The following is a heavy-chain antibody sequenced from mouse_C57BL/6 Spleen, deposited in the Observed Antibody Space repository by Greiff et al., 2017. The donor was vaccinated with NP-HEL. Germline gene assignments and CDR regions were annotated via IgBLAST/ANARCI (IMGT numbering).Heavy chain of an antibody. V-gene: IGHV2-5*01. J-gene: IGHJ4*01. CDR1: GFSLTSYG. CDR2: IWRGGST. CDR3: AKNRGITTVVATGRNYAMDY. D-gene: IGHD1-1*01. Sequence: VQLQQSGPGLVQPSQSLSITCTVSGFSLTSYGVHWVRQSPGKGLEWLGVIWRGGSTDYNAAFMSRLSITKDNSKSQVFFKMNSLQADDTAIYYCAKNRGITTVVATGRNYAMDYWGQGTSVTVSS.